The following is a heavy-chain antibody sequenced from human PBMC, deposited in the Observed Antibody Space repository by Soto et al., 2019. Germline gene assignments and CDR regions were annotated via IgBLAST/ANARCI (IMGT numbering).Heavy chain of an antibody. V-gene: IGHV3-11*06. D-gene: IGHD3-22*01. CDR2: ISSSSSYT. Sequence: GGSLRLSCAASGFTFSDYYMSWIRQAPGKGLEWVSYISSSSSYTNYADSVKGRFTISRDNAKNSLYRQMNSLRAEDTAVYYCARGGYYDSSGYHRTPFDYWGQGTLVTVS. CDR3: ARGGYYDSSGYHRTPFDY. J-gene: IGHJ4*02. CDR1: GFTFSDYY.